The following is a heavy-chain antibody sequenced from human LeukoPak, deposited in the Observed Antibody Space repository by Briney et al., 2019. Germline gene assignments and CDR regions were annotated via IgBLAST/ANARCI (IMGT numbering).Heavy chain of an antibody. V-gene: IGHV3-23*01. Sequence: GGTLRLSCAASGFTFSSYGVSWVRQAPGKGLEWVSDISGSGDSTYYADSVKGRFTISRDNSKNTLYLQMSSLRAEDTAVYYCAKMDYYDSSGYLHYWGQGTLVTVSS. CDR2: ISGSGDST. J-gene: IGHJ4*02. CDR1: GFTFSSYG. D-gene: IGHD3-22*01. CDR3: AKMDYYDSSGYLHY.